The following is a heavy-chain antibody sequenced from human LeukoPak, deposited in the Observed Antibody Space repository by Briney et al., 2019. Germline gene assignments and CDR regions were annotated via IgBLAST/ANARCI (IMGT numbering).Heavy chain of an antibody. D-gene: IGHD5-12*01. CDR1: GGSISSYY. CDR3: ARYFSGYSAYDS. Sequence: PSETLSLTCTVSGGSISSYYWSWIRQPPGKGLEWIGYIYYSGSTNYNPSLKSRVTISVDTSKNQFSLTLNSVTAADTAVYYCARYFSGYSAYDSWGQGTLVIVSS. CDR2: IYYSGST. J-gene: IGHJ5*02. V-gene: IGHV4-59*12.